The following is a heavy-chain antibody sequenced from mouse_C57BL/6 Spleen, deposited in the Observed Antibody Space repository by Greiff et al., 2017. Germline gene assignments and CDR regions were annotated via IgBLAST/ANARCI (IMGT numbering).Heavy chain of an antibody. CDR2: IYPGSGNT. Sequence: VQLQQSGAELVRPGASVKLSCKASGYTFTDYYINWVKQRPGQGLEWIARIYPGSGNTYYNEKFKGKATLTAEKSSSTAYMQLSSLTAEDSAVDVCARRGTVVATGYVDVGGTGTTVTVSS. J-gene: IGHJ1*03. CDR1: GYTFTDYY. V-gene: IGHV1-76*01. CDR3: ARRGTVVATGYVDV. D-gene: IGHD1-1*01.